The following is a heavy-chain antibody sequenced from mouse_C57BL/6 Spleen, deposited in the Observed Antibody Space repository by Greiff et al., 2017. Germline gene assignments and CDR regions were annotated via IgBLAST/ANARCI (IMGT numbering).Heavy chain of an antibody. Sequence: QVQLKQSGPGLVAPSQSLSITCTASGFSLTSYGVHWVRQPTGQGLEWLVVIWTDGSTTYNSAIKSRLSISKDNSKSQVFLKMNGLQTVDTAMYYCARGYAMDDWGKGTSVTVSS. CDR1: GFSLTSYG. V-gene: IGHV2-6*03. CDR3: ARGYAMDD. CDR2: IWTDGST. J-gene: IGHJ4*01.